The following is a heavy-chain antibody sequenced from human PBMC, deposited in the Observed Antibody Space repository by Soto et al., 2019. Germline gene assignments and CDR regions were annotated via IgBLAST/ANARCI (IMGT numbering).Heavy chain of an antibody. D-gene: IGHD5-18*01. Sequence: SETLSLNCTVSGGSVSSSNYYWGWIRQPPGKGLEWIGSLYYSGSTYYNSSLKSRVTISVDTSTNQFSLKLTSLTAADTAVYYCARIRGYSYGLFDNWGQGALVTVSS. V-gene: IGHV4-39*01. J-gene: IGHJ4*02. CDR2: LYYSGST. CDR3: ARIRGYSYGLFDN. CDR1: GGSVSSSNYY.